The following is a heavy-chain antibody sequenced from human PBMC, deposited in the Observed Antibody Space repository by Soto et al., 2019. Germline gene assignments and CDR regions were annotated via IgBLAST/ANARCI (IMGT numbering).Heavy chain of an antibody. J-gene: IGHJ6*02. D-gene: IGHD3-9*01. Sequence: GGSLRLSCAASGFTFSSYWMSWVRQAPGKGLEWVANIKQDGSEKYYVDSVKGRLTISRENAKNSLYLQMNSLIAEYTAEYYCARQSLEYFDWLVFAGNYYYYYGMDVWGQGTTVTVSS. CDR1: GFTFSSYW. CDR2: IKQDGSEK. V-gene: IGHV3-7*05. CDR3: ARQSLEYFDWLVFAGNYYYYYGMDV.